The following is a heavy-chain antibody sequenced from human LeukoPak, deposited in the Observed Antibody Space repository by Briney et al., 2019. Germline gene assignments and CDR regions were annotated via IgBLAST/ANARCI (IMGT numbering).Heavy chain of an antibody. D-gene: IGHD2-15*01. CDR2: IYYSGST. V-gene: IGHV4-59*12. J-gene: IGHJ5*02. Sequence: SETLSLTCTVSGGSISSYYWSWIRQPPGKGLEWIGYIYYSGSTNYSPSLKSRVTISVDTSKNQFSLKLSSVTAADTAVYYCARWGSLGYCSGGSCYSEYRNWFDPWGQGTLVTVSS. CDR3: ARWGSLGYCSGGSCYSEYRNWFDP. CDR1: GGSISSYY.